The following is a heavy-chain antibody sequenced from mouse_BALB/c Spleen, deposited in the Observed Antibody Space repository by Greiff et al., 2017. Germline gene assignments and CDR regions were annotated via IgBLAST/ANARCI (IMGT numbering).Heavy chain of an antibody. J-gene: IGHJ4*01. D-gene: IGHD1-1*01. CDR3: ALYYYGSIYGYAMDY. Sequence: EVQLQESGAELVRPGALVKLSCKASGFNIKDYYMHWVKQRPEQGLEWIGWIDPENGNTIYDPKFQGKASITADTSSNTAYLQLSSLTSEDTAVYYCALYYYGSIYGYAMDYWGQGTSVTVSS. V-gene: IGHV14-1*02. CDR2: IDPENGNT. CDR1: GFNIKDYY.